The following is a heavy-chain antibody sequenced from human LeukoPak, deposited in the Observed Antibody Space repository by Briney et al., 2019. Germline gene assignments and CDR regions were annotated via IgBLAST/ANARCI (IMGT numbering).Heavy chain of an antibody. CDR2: IYYSGST. Sequence: SETLSLTCTVSGGSISSYYWSWIRQPPGKGLEWIGYIYYSGSTNYNPSLKSRVTISVDTSKNQFSLKLSSVTAADTAVYYCARFRWGDLQPDSFDYRGQGTLVTVSS. V-gene: IGHV4-59*01. J-gene: IGHJ4*02. D-gene: IGHD1-14*01. CDR1: GGSISSYY. CDR3: ARFRWGDLQPDSFDY.